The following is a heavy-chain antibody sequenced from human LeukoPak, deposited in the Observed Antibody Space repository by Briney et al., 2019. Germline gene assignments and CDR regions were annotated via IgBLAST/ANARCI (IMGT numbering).Heavy chain of an antibody. J-gene: IGHJ3*02. CDR1: GGSFSSSSYY. V-gene: IGHV4-61*02. CDR3: TTGGGYDAFDI. CDR2: IHTSGST. D-gene: IGHD3-16*01. Sequence: SQTLSLTCSVSGGSFSSSSYYWSWIRQPAGKGLEWIGRIHTSGSTSYNPSLKSRVTISADTSKNQFFLKLSSVTAADAAVYYCTTGGGYDAFDIWGQGTMVTVSS.